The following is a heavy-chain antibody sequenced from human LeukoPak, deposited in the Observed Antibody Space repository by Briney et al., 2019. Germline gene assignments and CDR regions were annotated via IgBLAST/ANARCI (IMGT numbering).Heavy chain of an antibody. CDR2: IKQDGSEK. V-gene: IGHV3-7*01. J-gene: IGHJ6*02. CDR3: ATIAAAGPYHYYYGMDV. Sequence: GGSLRLSCAASGFTFSSYWMSWVRQAPGKGLEWVANIKQDGSEKYYVDSVKGRFTISRDNAKNSLYLQMNSLRAEDTAVYYCATIAAAGPYHYYYGMDVWGQGTTVTVSS. CDR1: GFTFSSYW. D-gene: IGHD6-13*01.